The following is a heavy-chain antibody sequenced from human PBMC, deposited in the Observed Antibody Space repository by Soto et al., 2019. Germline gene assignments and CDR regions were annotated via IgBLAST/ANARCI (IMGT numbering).Heavy chain of an antibody. D-gene: IGHD3-22*01. V-gene: IGHV5-10-1*01. CDR3: ARQIYDSDTGPNFQYYFDS. J-gene: IGHJ4*02. Sequence: GASLKISCIGSGYSFAGDWITWVRQKSGKGLEWMGRVDPSDSQTYYSPSFRGHVTISVTKSITTVFLQWSSLRASDTAMYYCARQIYDSDTGPNFQYYFDSWGQGTPVTVSS. CDR1: GYSFAGDW. CDR2: VDPSDSQT.